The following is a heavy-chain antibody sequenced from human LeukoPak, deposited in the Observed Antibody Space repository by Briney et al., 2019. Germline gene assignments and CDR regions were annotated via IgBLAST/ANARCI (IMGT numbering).Heavy chain of an antibody. CDR1: GVSTSSYY. D-gene: IGHD6-13*01. Sequence: SETLSLTCTVSGVSTSSYYWSWIRQPPGKGLEWIGYIYYSGSTNYNPSLKSRVTISVDTSKNQFSLKLSSVTAADTAVYYCARRPYRSSSHDYWGQGTLVTLSS. J-gene: IGHJ4*02. CDR2: IYYSGST. CDR3: ARRPYRSSSHDY. V-gene: IGHV4-59*01.